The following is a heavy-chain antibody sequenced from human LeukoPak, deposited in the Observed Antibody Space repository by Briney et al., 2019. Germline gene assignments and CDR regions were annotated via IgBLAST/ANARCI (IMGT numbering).Heavy chain of an antibody. Sequence: GGSLRLSCAASGFTFSNYGMRWVRQAPGKGLEWVAVISYDGRNIHYPDSVKGRFTISRDISTDTLWLQMDSLRTEDTAVNYCAKGPLRGTAAAIDYWGQGTLVTVSS. CDR1: GFTFSNYG. CDR2: ISYDGRNI. CDR3: AKGPLRGTAAAIDY. D-gene: IGHD2-2*01. J-gene: IGHJ4*02. V-gene: IGHV3-30*18.